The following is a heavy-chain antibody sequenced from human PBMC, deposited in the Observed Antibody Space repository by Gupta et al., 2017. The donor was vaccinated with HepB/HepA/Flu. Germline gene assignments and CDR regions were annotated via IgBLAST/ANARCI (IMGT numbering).Heavy chain of an antibody. CDR1: GETFTSYE. CDR3: ARGPNYDFLTAYYYYYMDV. D-gene: IGHD3-3*01. Sequence: QVQLVQSGAEVKKPGASVKVSCKASGETFTSYEINGVRKATGKGLEWMGWMNPNSGNTGYAQKFQGRVTITRNTSISTAYMELSSLRSEDTAVYYCARGPNYDFLTAYYYYYMDVWGKGTTVTVSS. CDR2: MNPNSGNT. V-gene: IGHV1-8*03. J-gene: IGHJ6*03.